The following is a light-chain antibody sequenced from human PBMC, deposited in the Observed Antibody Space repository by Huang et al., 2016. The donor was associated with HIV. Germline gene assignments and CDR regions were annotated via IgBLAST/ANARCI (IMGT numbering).Light chain of an antibody. J-gene: IGKJ4*01. CDR2: GAS. Sequence: EIVLTQSPGTLSLSPGERATLSCWASQSVNSNYLAWYQQKPGQAPRLLIYGASNRAHGIPYRFSGSGSGTDFTLTISRLEPEDFAVYYCHQYGSSPGTFGGGTKVEIK. V-gene: IGKV3-20*01. CDR1: QSVNSNY. CDR3: HQYGSSPGT.